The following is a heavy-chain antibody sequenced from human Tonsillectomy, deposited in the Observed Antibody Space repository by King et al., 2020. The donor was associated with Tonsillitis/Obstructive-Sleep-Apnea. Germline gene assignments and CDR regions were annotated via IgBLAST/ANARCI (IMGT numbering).Heavy chain of an antibody. J-gene: IGHJ4*02. V-gene: IGHV1-24*01. D-gene: IGHD1-26*01. CDR2: FDPEDDET. CDR1: GYTLTELS. CDR3: VCIVGTAYYTLYYFDY. Sequence: QLVQSGAEVKKPGASVKVSCKVSGYTLTELSMHWVRQAPGKGLEWMGGFDPEDDETIYAQKFQGRVTMTEDTSTDTAYMELSSLRSEDTAVYYCVCIVGTAYYTLYYFDYWGQGTLVTVSS.